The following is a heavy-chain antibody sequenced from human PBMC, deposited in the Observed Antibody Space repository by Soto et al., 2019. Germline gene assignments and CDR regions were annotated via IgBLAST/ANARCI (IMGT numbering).Heavy chain of an antibody. CDR2: IYYSGRT. CDR1: GGSISSGGYY. V-gene: IGHV4-31*03. J-gene: IGHJ4*02. CDR3: ARGYRQSGYSSSWVFDY. D-gene: IGHD6-13*01. Sequence: QVQLQESGPGLVKPAQTLSLTCTVSGGSISSGGYYWNWIRQHPGKGLEWIWYIYYSGRTYYNPSLTSRVTIAADTSENQCSLKMSSVPAADTAVYFCARGYRQSGYSSSWVFDYWGQGTLVNVSA.